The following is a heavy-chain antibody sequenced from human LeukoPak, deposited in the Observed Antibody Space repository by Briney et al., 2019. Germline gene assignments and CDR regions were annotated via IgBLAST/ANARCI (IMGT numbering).Heavy chain of an antibody. CDR2: ISNNGGST. CDR3: ASGFGSSLEDYFDY. D-gene: IGHD6-6*01. CDR1: GFTFSNYA. Sequence: PGGSLRLSCAASGFTFSNYAMHWVRQAPGKGLEYVSGISNNGGSTYYANSVKGRFTTSRDNSKNTLYLLMGSLRAEDMAVYFCASGFGSSLEDYFDYWGQGTLVTVSS. V-gene: IGHV3-64*01. J-gene: IGHJ4*02.